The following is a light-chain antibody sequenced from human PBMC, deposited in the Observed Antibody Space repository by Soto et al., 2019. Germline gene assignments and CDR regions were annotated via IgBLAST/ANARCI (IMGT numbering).Light chain of an antibody. CDR2: KAS. V-gene: IGKV1-5*03. CDR1: QNINRW. J-gene: IGKJ1*01. Sequence: DIQMTQSPSTLSASVGDRVTITCRASQNINRWLAWYQQKPGKAPKLLIYKASSLQSGFPSRFSGSGSGTEFNLTINSLQPDDFATYYCQQHETYSRTFGQGTKVEIK. CDR3: QQHETYSRT.